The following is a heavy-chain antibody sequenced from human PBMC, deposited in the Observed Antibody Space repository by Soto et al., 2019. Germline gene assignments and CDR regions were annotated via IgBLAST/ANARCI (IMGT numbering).Heavy chain of an antibody. CDR1: GDSINSGDYH. D-gene: IGHD6-19*01. Sequence: QVQLQESGPGLVKPSQTLSLTCRVSGDSINSGDYHWSWIRQLPGKGLEWIGYIYYSGSTYYNPSLKSRVTISLDTSKNQFSLNLRSVTAADTAVYYCARDVAVAGSGWFDPWGQGTLVTVSS. CDR3: ARDVAVAGSGWFDP. V-gene: IGHV4-31*03. CDR2: IYYSGST. J-gene: IGHJ5*02.